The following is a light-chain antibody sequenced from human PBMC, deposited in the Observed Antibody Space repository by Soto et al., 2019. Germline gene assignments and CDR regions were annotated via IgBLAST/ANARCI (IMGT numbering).Light chain of an antibody. J-gene: IGKJ3*01. CDR1: QGIRNF. Sequence: DIQMTRSPPSLSASVGDRVTITCRASQGIRNFVAWYQQKPGKPPKLLIYAASTLQSGVPSRFSGSGSGTDFTLTINSLQPEDVATYSCQKYSSVPVFGPGTKVEI. CDR3: QKYSSVPV. CDR2: AAS. V-gene: IGKV1-27*01.